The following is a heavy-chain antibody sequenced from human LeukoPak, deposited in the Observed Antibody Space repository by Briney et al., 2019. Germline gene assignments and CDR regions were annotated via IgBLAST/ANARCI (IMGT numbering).Heavy chain of an antibody. CDR1: GFTFSTYA. D-gene: IGHD5-12*01. V-gene: IGHV3-23*01. CDR2: IRGSGDST. Sequence: PGGSLRLPCAASGFTFSTYAMSWVRQAPGKGLEWVSGIRGSGDSTYYADSVKGRFTISRDNSKNTLYLQMNSLRAEDTAVYYCAKGHTDSEWLYFDSWGQGSLVTVSS. J-gene: IGHJ4*02. CDR3: AKGHTDSEWLYFDS.